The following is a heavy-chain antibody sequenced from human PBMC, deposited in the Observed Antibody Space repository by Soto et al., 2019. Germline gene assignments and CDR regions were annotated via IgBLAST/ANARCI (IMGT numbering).Heavy chain of an antibody. CDR3: TRPAALLWFGELPKQPSEDAFDI. V-gene: IGHV3-73*01. Sequence: EVQLVESGGGLVQPGGSLKLSCAASGFTFSGSAMHWVRQASGKGLEWVGRIRSKAHSYATAYAASVKGRFTISRDASKNTAYLQMNSLKTEDTAVYYGTRPAALLWFGELPKQPSEDAFDIWGQGTMVTVSS. J-gene: IGHJ3*02. CDR1: GFTFSGSA. D-gene: IGHD3-10*01. CDR2: IRSKAHSYAT.